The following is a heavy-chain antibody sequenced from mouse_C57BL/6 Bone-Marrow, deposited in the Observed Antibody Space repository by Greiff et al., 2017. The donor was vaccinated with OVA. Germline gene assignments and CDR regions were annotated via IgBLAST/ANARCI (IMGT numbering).Heavy chain of an antibody. D-gene: IGHD1-1*01. J-gene: IGHJ4*01. CDR3: ARDDITTVVEDYAMDY. CDR2: ISDGGSYT. Sequence: EVQGVESGGGLVKPGGSLKLSCAASGFTFSSYAMSWVRQTPEKRLEWVATISDGGSYTYYPDNVKGRFTISRDNAKNNLYLQMSHLKSEDTAMYYCARDDITTVVEDYAMDYWGQGTSVTVSS. CDR1: GFTFSSYA. V-gene: IGHV5-4*01.